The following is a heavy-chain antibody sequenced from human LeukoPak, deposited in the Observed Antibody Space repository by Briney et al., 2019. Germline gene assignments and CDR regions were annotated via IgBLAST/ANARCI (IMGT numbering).Heavy chain of an antibody. V-gene: IGHV3-30*18. Sequence: GGSLRLSCAASGFTFSSYGMHWVHQAPGKGLEWVAVISYDGSNKYYADSVKGRFTISRDNSKNTLYLQMNSLRAEDTAVYYCAKDLPAAGGGLLGFDYWGQGTLVTVSS. CDR1: GFTFSSYG. J-gene: IGHJ4*02. CDR2: ISYDGSNK. CDR3: AKDLPAAGGGLLGFDY. D-gene: IGHD2-2*01.